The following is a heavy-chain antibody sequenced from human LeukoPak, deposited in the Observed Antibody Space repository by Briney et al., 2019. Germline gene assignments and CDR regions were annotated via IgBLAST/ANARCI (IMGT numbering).Heavy chain of an antibody. D-gene: IGHD1-26*01. CDR2: ISSSSGYI. V-gene: IGHV3-21*01. Sequence: PGGSLRLSCAASGFTFSSYNMNWVRQAPGKGLEWVSSISSSSGYIYYADSVKGRFTISRDNAKNSLYLQMNSLRAEDTAVYYCARLVGATAFDIWGQGTMVTVSS. CDR3: ARLVGATAFDI. J-gene: IGHJ3*02. CDR1: GFTFSSYN.